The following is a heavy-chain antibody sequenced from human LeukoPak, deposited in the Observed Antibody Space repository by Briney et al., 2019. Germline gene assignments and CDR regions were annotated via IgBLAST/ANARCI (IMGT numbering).Heavy chain of an antibody. CDR3: TTLYYYGSGSYYVQGNY. Sequence: GGSLRLSCAASGFTFSSNGMNWVRQAPGKGLEWVGRIKSKADGGTTDYAAPVKGRFTISRDDSKNTLYLQMNSLKTEDTAVYYCTTLYYYGSGSYYVQGNYWGQGTLVTVSS. CDR2: IKSKADGGTT. CDR1: GFTFSSNG. D-gene: IGHD3-10*01. V-gene: IGHV3-15*07. J-gene: IGHJ4*02.